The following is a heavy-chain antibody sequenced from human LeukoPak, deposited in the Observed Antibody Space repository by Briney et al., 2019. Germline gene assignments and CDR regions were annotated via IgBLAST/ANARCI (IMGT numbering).Heavy chain of an antibody. CDR1: GFTFSSYG. J-gene: IGHJ6*02. CDR2: ISYDGSNK. CDR3: ARDPFRGGSLPHYGMDV. D-gene: IGHD2-15*01. Sequence: GGSLRLSCAASGFTFSSYGMHGVRQAPGKGLEWVAVISYDGSNKYYADSVKGRFTISRDNSKNTLYLQMNSLRAEDTAVYYCARDPFRGGSLPHYGMDVWGQGTTVTVSS. V-gene: IGHV3-30*03.